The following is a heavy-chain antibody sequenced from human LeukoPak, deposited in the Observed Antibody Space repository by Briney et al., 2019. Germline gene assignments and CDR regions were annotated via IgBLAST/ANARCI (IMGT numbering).Heavy chain of an antibody. V-gene: IGHV4-34*01. Sequence: PSETLSLTCAVYGGSFSGYYWSWIRQPPGKGLEWIGEINHSGSANYNPSLKSRVTISVDTSKNQFSLKLSSVPAADTAVYYCARGSRVLWFGRPFDYWGQGTLVTVSS. CDR1: GGSFSGYY. J-gene: IGHJ4*02. CDR2: INHSGSA. CDR3: ARGSRVLWFGRPFDY. D-gene: IGHD3-10*01.